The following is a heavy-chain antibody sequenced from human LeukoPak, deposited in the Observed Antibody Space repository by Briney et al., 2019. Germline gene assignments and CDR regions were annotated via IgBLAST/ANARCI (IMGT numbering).Heavy chain of an antibody. V-gene: IGHV3-74*01. CDR3: ARLDILTGNYYYFNF. J-gene: IGHJ4*02. CDR1: GFTFSSYW. CDR2: ISGDGSTT. D-gene: IGHD3-9*01. Sequence: GGSQSLFCAASGFTFSSYWMHWVRQAPGMGLVWVSRISGDGSTTSYADSVKGRFTISRDNVKNTLYLQMNSLRAEDTAVYYCARLDILTGNYYYFNFWGQGTLVTVSS.